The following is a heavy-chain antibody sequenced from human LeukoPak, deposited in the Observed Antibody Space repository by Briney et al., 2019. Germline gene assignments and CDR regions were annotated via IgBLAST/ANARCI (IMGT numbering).Heavy chain of an antibody. CDR3: ARDDDSTSSRAFDI. V-gene: IGHV1-69*13. CDR1: GGPFSSYA. D-gene: IGHD6-6*01. Sequence: EASVKVSCKASGGPFSSYAISWVRQAPGQGLEWMGGIILIFGTTNYAQKFQGRVTITADESTRTAYMELSGLRSEDTAMYYCARDDDSTSSRAFDIWGQGTMVTVSS. J-gene: IGHJ3*02. CDR2: IILIFGTT.